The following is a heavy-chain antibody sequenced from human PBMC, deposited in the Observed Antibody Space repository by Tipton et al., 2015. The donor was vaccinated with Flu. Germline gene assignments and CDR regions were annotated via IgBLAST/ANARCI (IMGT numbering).Heavy chain of an antibody. V-gene: IGHV3-7*01. CDR2: IKQDGSEK. J-gene: IGHJ1*01. CDR3: ARDLRSVRGLWQH. CDR1: GFTFSSYW. D-gene: IGHD3-16*01. Sequence: SLRLSCAASGFTFSSYWMSWVRQAPGKGLEWVANIKQDGSEKYYVDSVKGRFTISRDNAKNSLYLQMNSLRAEDTAVYYCARDLRSVRGLWQHWGQGTLVTVSS.